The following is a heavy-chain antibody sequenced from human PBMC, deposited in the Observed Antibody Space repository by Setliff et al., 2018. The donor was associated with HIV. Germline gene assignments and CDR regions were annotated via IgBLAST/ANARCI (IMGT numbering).Heavy chain of an antibody. V-gene: IGHV4-34*01. CDR1: GESLSDYY. CDR2: INHNKSS. D-gene: IGHD2-2*01. Sequence: SETLSLTCAVYGESLSDYYWSWIRQPPGKGLEWIGEINHNKSSDYNPSLKSRVTMSVDTSKSQFSLKVKSVTAADTAVYYCARQKKSSSWSPNDYWGQGTLVTVSS. J-gene: IGHJ4*02. CDR3: ARQKKSSSWSPNDY.